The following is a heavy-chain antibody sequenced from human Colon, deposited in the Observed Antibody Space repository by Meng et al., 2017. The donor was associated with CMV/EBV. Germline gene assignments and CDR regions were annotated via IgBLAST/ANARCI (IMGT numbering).Heavy chain of an antibody. Sequence: GAASGVTVSISTMSWVRQAPGKGLEWVSAISGSGGSTYYTDSVKGRFTISRDNSKNTLYLQMNSLRAEDTAIYYCAKDVDVLRAFDYWGQGTLVTVSS. J-gene: IGHJ4*02. CDR2: ISGSGGST. CDR1: GVTVSIST. V-gene: IGHV3-23*01. D-gene: IGHD2-8*01. CDR3: AKDVDVLRAFDY.